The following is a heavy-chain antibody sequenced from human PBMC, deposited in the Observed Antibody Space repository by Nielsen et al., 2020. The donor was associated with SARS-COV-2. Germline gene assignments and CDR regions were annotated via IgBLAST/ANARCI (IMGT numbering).Heavy chain of an antibody. J-gene: IGHJ6*02. CDR2: IDPAESDI. Sequence: GESLKISCKGSGYRFSSYWITWVRQMPGKGLEWMGIIDPAESDIRYSPSFQGQVIISVDKATTTAYLQWSALKASDTAIYYCARQPSDYYGMDVWGQRTTVTVSS. V-gene: IGHV5-51*01. CDR1: GYRFSSYW. CDR3: ARQPSDYYGMDV.